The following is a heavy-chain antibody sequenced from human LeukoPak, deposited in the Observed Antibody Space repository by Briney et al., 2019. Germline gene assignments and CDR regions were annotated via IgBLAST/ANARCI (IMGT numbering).Heavy chain of an antibody. D-gene: IGHD6-13*01. CDR1: GFIFSSYA. J-gene: IGHJ3*02. Sequence: GGSLRLSCAASGFIFSSYAMSWVRQAPGKGLEWVSAITGSGSSTYYADSVKGRFTISRDNSKITLYLQMNSLRAEDTAVYYCAKEVAAAGAGAFDIWGQGTMVTASS. V-gene: IGHV3-23*01. CDR3: AKEVAAAGAGAFDI. CDR2: ITGSGSST.